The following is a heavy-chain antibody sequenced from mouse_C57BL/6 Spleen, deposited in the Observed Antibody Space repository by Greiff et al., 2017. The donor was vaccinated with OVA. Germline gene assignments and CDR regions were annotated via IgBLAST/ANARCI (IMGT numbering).Heavy chain of an antibody. CDR3: ARKELGRGFAY. V-gene: IGHV1-82*01. D-gene: IGHD4-1*01. Sequence: VQLQQSGPELVKPGASVKISCKASGYAFSSSWMHRVKQRPGKGLEWIGRIYPGDGDTNYNGKFKGKATLTADKSSSTAYMQLSSLTSEDSAVYFCARKELGRGFAYWGQGTLVTVSA. CDR2: IYPGDGDT. CDR1: GYAFSSSW. J-gene: IGHJ3*01.